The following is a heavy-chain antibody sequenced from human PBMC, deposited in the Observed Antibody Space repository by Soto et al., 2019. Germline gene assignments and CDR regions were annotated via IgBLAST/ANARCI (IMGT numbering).Heavy chain of an antibody. Sequence: QVQMVESGGGVVLPGRSLRLSCAASGFSFSTYGMHWVRQAPGKGLEWMAVISNDGSIKYYADSMKDRFTISRDNSKDTLFLQMNSLRGEDTAVYYCAKVVRADTMSSNFYYYSGMDVWGQGTTVTVSS. CDR3: AKVVRADTMSSNFYYYSGMDV. CDR1: GFSFSTYG. V-gene: IGHV3-30*18. J-gene: IGHJ6*02. D-gene: IGHD5-18*01. CDR2: ISNDGSIK.